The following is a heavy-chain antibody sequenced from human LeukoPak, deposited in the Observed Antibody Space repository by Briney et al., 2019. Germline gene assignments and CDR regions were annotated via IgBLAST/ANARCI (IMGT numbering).Heavy chain of an antibody. CDR3: ARTIVVVPAAIHDAFDI. V-gene: IGHV4-4*07. J-gene: IGHJ3*02. Sequence: ASETLSLTCTVSGGSISSYYWSWIRQPAGKGLEWIGRIYTSGSTNYNPSLKSRVTMSVDTSKNQFSLKLSSVTAADTAVYYCARTIVVVPAAIHDAFDIWGQGTMVTVSS. D-gene: IGHD2-2*01. CDR2: IYTSGST. CDR1: GGSISSYY.